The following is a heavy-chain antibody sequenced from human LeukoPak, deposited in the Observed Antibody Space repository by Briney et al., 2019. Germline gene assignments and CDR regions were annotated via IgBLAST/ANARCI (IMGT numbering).Heavy chain of an antibody. CDR3: ARVLLTGTETDY. D-gene: IGHD3-9*01. CDR2: ISSWGSTI. Sequence: GGSLRLSCVVSGFTFSSYEMNWVRQAPGKGLEWVSYISSWGSTIDYLDSVKGRFTISRDNAKNSLYLQMNSLGAEDTAVYYCARVLLTGTETDYWGQGTLVTVSS. V-gene: IGHV3-48*03. CDR1: GFTFSSYE. J-gene: IGHJ4*02.